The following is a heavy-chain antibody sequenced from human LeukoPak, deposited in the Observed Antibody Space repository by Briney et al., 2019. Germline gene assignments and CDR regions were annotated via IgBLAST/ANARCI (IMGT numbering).Heavy chain of an antibody. CDR1: GFTFTNDF. V-gene: IGHV3-7*01. J-gene: IGHJ4*02. D-gene: IGHD4-23*01. CDR3: ARGATYGGGDY. CDR2: MRVDGTDI. Sequence: GGSLRLSCAASGFTFTNDFMTWVRQAPGKGLEWVANMRVDGTDIHYADSVKGRFTISRDNAKNSLDLQMNSLRVDDTAVYYCARGATYGGGDYWGQGTLVTVSS.